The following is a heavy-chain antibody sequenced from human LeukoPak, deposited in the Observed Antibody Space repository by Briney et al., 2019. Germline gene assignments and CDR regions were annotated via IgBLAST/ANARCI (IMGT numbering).Heavy chain of an antibody. J-gene: IGHJ4*02. Sequence: GESLQISCQGSGYTFTSYWIGWVRQLPGKGLEWMGIIYPGDSDTRYSPSFQGQVTISADKSISTAYLQWSSLKASDTAMYYCARTDLTGYSDYWGQGTLVTVSS. CDR1: GYTFTSYW. CDR2: IYPGDSDT. V-gene: IGHV5-51*01. D-gene: IGHD3-9*01. CDR3: ARTDLTGYSDY.